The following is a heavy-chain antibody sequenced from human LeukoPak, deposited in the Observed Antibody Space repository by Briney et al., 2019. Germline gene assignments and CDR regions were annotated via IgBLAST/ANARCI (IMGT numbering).Heavy chain of an antibody. CDR2: ISSSSSYI. D-gene: IGHD5-12*01. Sequence: PGGSLRLSCAASGFTFSSYSMNWVRQAPGKGLEWVSSISSSSSYIYYADSVKGRFTISRDNAKNSLYLQMNSLRAEDTAVYYCARPRGYSGYDFDYWGQGTLVTVSS. CDR1: GFTFSSYS. CDR3: ARPRGYSGYDFDY. J-gene: IGHJ4*02. V-gene: IGHV3-21*01.